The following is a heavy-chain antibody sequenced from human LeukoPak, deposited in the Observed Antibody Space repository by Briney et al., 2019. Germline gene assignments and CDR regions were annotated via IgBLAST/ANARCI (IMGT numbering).Heavy chain of an antibody. V-gene: IGHV4-4*02. Sequence: SGTLSLTCAVSGGSISSSNWWSWVRQPPGKGLEWIGEIYQSGSTNYNPSLKSRVTISVDKSKNQFSLKLSSVTAADTAVYYCARVIVMVRGVIQSHYFDYWGQGTLVTVSS. D-gene: IGHD3-10*01. CDR1: GGSISSSNW. CDR3: ARVIVMVRGVIQSHYFDY. CDR2: IYQSGST. J-gene: IGHJ4*02.